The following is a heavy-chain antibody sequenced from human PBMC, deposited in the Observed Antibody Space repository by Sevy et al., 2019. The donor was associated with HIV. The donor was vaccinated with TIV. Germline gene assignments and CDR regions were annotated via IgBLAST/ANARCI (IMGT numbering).Heavy chain of an antibody. CDR3: ARDDGNYYFHY. Sequence: GGSLRLSCAASGFTFSKYWMGWVRQAPGKGLEWVANIKQDAGKKYYVDSVKGRFTISRDNAKNSLYLQMNSLRAEDTAVYFCARDDGNYYFHYWGQGTLVNVSS. CDR1: GFTFSKYW. D-gene: IGHD1-7*01. J-gene: IGHJ4*02. V-gene: IGHV3-7*01. CDR2: IKQDAGKK.